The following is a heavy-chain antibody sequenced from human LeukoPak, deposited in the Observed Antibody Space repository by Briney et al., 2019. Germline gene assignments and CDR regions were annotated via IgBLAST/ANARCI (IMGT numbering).Heavy chain of an antibody. CDR2: IYYSGST. J-gene: IGHJ5*02. V-gene: IGHV4-59*01. D-gene: IGHD3-16*02. CDR1: GGSISSYY. CDR3: ARGYPLNWSDP. Sequence: SETVSLTCTVSGGSISSYYWSWIRQPPGKGLEWIGYIYYSGSTNYNPSLKSRVTISADTSKNQFSLKLSSVPAADPAVYYCARGYPLNWSDPWGQGTPVTVSS.